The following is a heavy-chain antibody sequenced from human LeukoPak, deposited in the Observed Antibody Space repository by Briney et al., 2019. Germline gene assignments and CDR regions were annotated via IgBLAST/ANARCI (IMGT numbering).Heavy chain of an antibody. Sequence: ASVKVSCKASGYTFTGYYMHWVRQAPGQGLEWMGWINPNSGGTNYAQKFQGRVTMTRDTSISTAYMELSRLRSDDTAVYYCASFQHGWFGEGKFDYWGQGTLVTVSS. J-gene: IGHJ4*02. V-gene: IGHV1-2*02. D-gene: IGHD3-10*01. CDR2: INPNSGGT. CDR1: GYTFTGYY. CDR3: ASFQHGWFGEGKFDY.